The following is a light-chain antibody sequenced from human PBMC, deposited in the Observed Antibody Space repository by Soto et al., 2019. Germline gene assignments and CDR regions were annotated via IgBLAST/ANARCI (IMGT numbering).Light chain of an antibody. CDR2: GAS. Sequence: EILLTQSPGTLSLSPGERATLSCRASQSVSGIYLAGYQQKAGQAPRLLIYGASSRATGIPDRFSGVGSGTDFTLTISRLEPEDFAVYYCQHYNNWPLTFGGGTKVDIK. J-gene: IGKJ4*01. CDR3: QHYNNWPLT. V-gene: IGKV3-20*01. CDR1: QSVSGIY.